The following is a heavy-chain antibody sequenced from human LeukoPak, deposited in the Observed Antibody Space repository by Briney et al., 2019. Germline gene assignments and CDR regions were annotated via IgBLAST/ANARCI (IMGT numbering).Heavy chain of an antibody. J-gene: IGHJ4*02. CDR3: AKDRLVVVTTHFDY. V-gene: IGHV3-30*18. D-gene: IGHD2-21*02. Sequence: GGSLRLSCAASGFTFSSYAMSWVRQAPGKGLEWVAVISYDGSNKYYADSVKGRFTISRDNSKNTLYLQMNSLRAEDTAVYYCAKDRLVVVTTHFDYWGQGTLVTVSS. CDR2: ISYDGSNK. CDR1: GFTFSSYA.